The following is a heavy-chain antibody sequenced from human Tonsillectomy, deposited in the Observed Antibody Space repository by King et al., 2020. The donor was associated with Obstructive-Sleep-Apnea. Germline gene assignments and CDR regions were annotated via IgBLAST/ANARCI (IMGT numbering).Heavy chain of an antibody. D-gene: IGHD3-3*01. Sequence: VQLVESGGGLVQPGGSLRLSCVASGFSVSKNHMTWVRQAPGKGLEWVSVIYSGGSTYYADSVKGRFTISRDNSKNTLYLQMNSLRAEDTAVYYCAREWLLLGYYYGMDVWGQGTTVTVSS. CDR2: IYSGGST. J-gene: IGHJ6*02. CDR1: GFSVSKNH. V-gene: IGHV3-66*01. CDR3: AREWLLLGYYYGMDV.